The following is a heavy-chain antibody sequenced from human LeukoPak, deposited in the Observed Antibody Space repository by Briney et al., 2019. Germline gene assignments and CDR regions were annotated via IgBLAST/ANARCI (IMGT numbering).Heavy chain of an antibody. CDR2: IYYSGST. J-gene: IGHJ6*03. CDR1: GGSISSYY. Sequence: PSETLSLTCTVSGGSISSYYWSWIRQPPGKGLEWIGYIYYSGSTNYNPSLKSRVTISVDTSKNQFSLKLSSVTAADTAVYYCARVRVWRYYYYMDVWGKGTTVTVSS. V-gene: IGHV4-59*01. CDR3: ARVRVWRYYYYMDV.